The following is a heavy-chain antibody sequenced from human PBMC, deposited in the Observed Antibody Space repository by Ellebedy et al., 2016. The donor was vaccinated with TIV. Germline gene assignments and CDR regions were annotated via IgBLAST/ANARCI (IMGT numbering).Heavy chain of an antibody. J-gene: IGHJ1*01. CDR1: GFTFSSYA. CDR3: AKERVDGMTTVVTPGAQGFQH. D-gene: IGHD4-23*01. CDR2: ISGSGGST. Sequence: PGGSLRLSCAASGFTFSSYAMRWVRQAPGTGLEWVSVISGSGGSTYYADSVEGRFTITRDNSKNTRYLQMNSLRAEDTAVYYCAKERVDGMTTVVTPGAQGFQHWGQGTLVTVSS. V-gene: IGHV3-23*01.